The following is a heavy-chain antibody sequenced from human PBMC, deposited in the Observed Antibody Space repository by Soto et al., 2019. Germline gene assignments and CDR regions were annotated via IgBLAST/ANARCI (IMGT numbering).Heavy chain of an antibody. D-gene: IGHD6-13*01. J-gene: IGHJ6*02. V-gene: IGHV1-69*01. CDR2: IIPIFGTA. CDR1: GGTFSSYD. CDR3: ATPESLDNSSSPARFYYYSCGMDV. Sequence: QVQLVQSGAEVKKPGSSVKVSCKASGGTFSSYDISWLRQAPGQGLEWMGGIIPIFGTANYAQKFQGRVKITADESTSTAYMELSSLRSEDTAVYYLATPESLDNSSSPARFYYYSCGMDVWGQGTTVTVSS.